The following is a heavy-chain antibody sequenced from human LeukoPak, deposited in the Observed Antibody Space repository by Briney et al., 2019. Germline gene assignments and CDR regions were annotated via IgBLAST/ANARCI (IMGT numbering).Heavy chain of an antibody. Sequence: GGSLRLSCAPSGFTFSSYSMNWVREAPGKGLEWVSSISSSSSYIYYADSVKGRFTISRDNAKNSLYLQMNSLRAEDTAVYYCARDVTGTAYYYYGMDVWGQGTTVTVSS. J-gene: IGHJ6*02. D-gene: IGHD1-7*01. V-gene: IGHV3-21*01. CDR2: ISSSSSYI. CDR3: ARDVTGTAYYYYGMDV. CDR1: GFTFSSYS.